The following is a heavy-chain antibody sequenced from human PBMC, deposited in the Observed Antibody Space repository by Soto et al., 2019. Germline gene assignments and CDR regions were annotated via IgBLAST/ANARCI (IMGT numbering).Heavy chain of an antibody. Sequence: EVQLVESGGGLVQPGRSLRLSCAASGFTFGDYAMHWVRQAPGKGLEWVSGISWNSDSIGYVDSVQGRFTISSDNAKNSLCLQLNSLRPEYTALYYCANAHYPLGYLYYWGQGTLVTVSS. CDR3: ANAHYPLGYLYY. D-gene: IGHD2-2*01. CDR1: GFTFGDYA. CDR2: ISWNSDSI. V-gene: IGHV3-9*01. J-gene: IGHJ4*02.